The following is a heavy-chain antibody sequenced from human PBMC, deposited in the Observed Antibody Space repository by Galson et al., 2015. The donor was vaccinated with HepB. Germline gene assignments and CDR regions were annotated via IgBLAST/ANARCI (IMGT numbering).Heavy chain of an antibody. Sequence: SVKVSCKASGYTFTSYYMHWVRQAPGQGLEWMGIINPSGGSTSYAQKFQGRVTMTRDTSTSTVYMELSSLRSEDTAVYYCARGGVVLTAHVGSYFDYWGQGTLVTVSS. J-gene: IGHJ4*02. CDR2: INPSGGST. D-gene: IGHD3-9*01. V-gene: IGHV1-46*01. CDR3: ARGGVVLTAHVGSYFDY. CDR1: GYTFTSYY.